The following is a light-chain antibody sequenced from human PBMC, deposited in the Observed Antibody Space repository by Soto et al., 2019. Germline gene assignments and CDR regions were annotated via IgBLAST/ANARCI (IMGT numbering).Light chain of an antibody. Sequence: QSVLTQPASVSGSPGQSITISCTGTSSDVGGYYYVSWYQQDPGKAPKVMIYDVSNRPSGFSHRFSASKSGNTASLTISGLQADDEADYYCSSYTSSSTYVFGTGTKVTVL. CDR1: SSDVGGYYY. CDR2: DVS. J-gene: IGLJ1*01. CDR3: SSYTSSSTYV. V-gene: IGLV2-14*01.